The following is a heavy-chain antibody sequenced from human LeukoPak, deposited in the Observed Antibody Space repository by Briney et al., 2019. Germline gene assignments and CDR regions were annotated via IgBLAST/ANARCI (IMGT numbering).Heavy chain of an antibody. CDR1: GGSFSGYY. V-gene: IGHV4-34*01. CDR2: INHSGST. J-gene: IGHJ4*02. D-gene: IGHD3-10*01. CDR3: ASNSFDYYGSGSYSVDY. Sequence: PSETLSLTCAVYGGSFSGYYWSWIRQPPGKGLEWIGEINHSGSTNYNPSLKSRVTISVDTSKNQFSLKLSSVTAADTAVYYCASNSFDYYGSGSYSVDYWGQGTLVTVSS.